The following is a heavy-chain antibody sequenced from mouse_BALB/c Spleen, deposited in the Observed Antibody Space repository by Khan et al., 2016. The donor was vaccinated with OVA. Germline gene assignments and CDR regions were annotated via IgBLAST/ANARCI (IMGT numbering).Heavy chain of an antibody. CDR1: GHTFTKYG. J-gene: IGHJ4*01. CDR3: ARPPYASYVMDN. CDR2: INTYTGEP. V-gene: IGHV9-3-1*01. D-gene: IGHD1-1*01. Sequence: QIQLVQSGPELKKPGETVKISCKASGHTFTKYGMNWVKQTPGEGLKWMGWINTYTGEPTYADDFNGRFAFSLETSANTAYLQINNLKNEDTATYFCARPPYASYVMDNWGQGTSVTVSS.